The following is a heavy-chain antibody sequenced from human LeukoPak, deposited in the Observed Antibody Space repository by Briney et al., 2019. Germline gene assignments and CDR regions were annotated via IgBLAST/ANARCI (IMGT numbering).Heavy chain of an antibody. CDR1: GYSISSGYY. J-gene: IGHJ4*02. CDR3: ARAAAAGYNY. Sequence: SETLALTCAVSGYSISSGYYWGWIRQHPGKGLEWIGSIYHSGSTYYNPSLKSRVTISVDTSKNQFPLKLSSVTAADTVVYYCARAAAAGYNYWGQGTLVTVSS. D-gene: IGHD6-13*01. V-gene: IGHV4-38-2*01. CDR2: IYHSGST.